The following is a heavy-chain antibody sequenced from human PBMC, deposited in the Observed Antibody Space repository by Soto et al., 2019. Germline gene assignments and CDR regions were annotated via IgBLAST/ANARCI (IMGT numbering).Heavy chain of an antibody. CDR1: GFAIRNYE. CDR3: ARENSGDAFDF. V-gene: IGHV3-48*03. D-gene: IGHD4-17*01. CDR2: INSGGTSK. J-gene: IGHJ4*02. Sequence: GGSLRLSCAASGFAIRNYEMNWVRQAPGKGLEWVSYINSGGTSKKYTDSVEGRFTISRDTALNSPYLQMDSLRDEDTAIYYCARENSGDAFDFWGQGILVTVSS.